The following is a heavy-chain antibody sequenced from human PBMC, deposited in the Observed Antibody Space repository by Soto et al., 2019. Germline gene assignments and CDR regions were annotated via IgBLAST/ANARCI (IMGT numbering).Heavy chain of an antibody. Sequence: EVQLVESGGGLVQPGGSLRLSCAASGFTLSNNWMHWVRQAPGEGLVWVSRINIDGSRTTYADSVKGRFTISRDHAKNTLYLQMDRLRVEDTALYYCARDFAGRDDYWGQGTLVTVSS. CDR2: INIDGSRT. CDR1: GFTLSNNW. CDR3: ARDFAGRDDY. V-gene: IGHV3-74*03. J-gene: IGHJ4*02. D-gene: IGHD2-15*01.